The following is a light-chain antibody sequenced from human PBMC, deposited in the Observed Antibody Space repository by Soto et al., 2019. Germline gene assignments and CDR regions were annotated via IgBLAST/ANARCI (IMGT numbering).Light chain of an antibody. CDR2: GAS. Sequence: EVVMTQSPATLSVSPGERVILSCRASQSVSSNLVWYQQKPGQAPRVLIYGASTRATGIPARFSGSGSGTEFTLTISSLQSEDFAVYYCQQYNNWPQTFGQGTKVDIK. CDR3: QQYNNWPQT. J-gene: IGKJ1*01. CDR1: QSVSSN. V-gene: IGKV3-15*01.